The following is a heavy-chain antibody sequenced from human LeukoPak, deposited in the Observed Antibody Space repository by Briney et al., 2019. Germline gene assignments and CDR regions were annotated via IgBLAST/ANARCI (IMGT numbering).Heavy chain of an antibody. CDR2: IYLSGST. CDR3: ASYSGYDERGGRVAFDI. V-gene: IGHV4-4*02. CDR1: GGSISSSNW. Sequence: SGTLSLTCAVSGGSISSSNWWSWVRQPPGKGLEWIGEIYLSGSTNYNPSLKSRVTISVDKSKNQFSLKLSSVTAADTAVYYCASYSGYDERGGRVAFDIWGQGTMVTVSS. D-gene: IGHD5-12*01. J-gene: IGHJ3*02.